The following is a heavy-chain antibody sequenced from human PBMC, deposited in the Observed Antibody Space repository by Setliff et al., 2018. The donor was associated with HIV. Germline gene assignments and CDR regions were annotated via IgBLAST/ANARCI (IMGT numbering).Heavy chain of an antibody. V-gene: IGHV4-39*01. CDR1: GGSINSHNC. Sequence: NPSETLSLTCTVSGGSINSHNCWGWLRQPPPGGLQYLGATCRNGDTHYNSSLTSRAGIYVDTSKNQLSLMLTSVSAADTATYYCARRPFTSRHNSYMDVWGKGATVTVSS. J-gene: IGHJ6*03. CDR2: TCRNGDT. CDR3: ARRPFTSRHNSYMDV.